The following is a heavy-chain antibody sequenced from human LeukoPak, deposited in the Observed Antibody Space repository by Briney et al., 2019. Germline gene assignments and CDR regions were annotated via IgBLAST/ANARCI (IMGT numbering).Heavy chain of an antibody. CDR3: ARAKPKNMVRGLIMRRESRYYFDY. Sequence: GRSLRLSCAASGFTFSSYAMHWVRQAPGKGLEWVAVISYDGSNKYYADSVKGRFAISRDNSKNTLYLQMNSLRAEDTAVYYCARAKPKNMVRGLIMRRESRYYFDYWGQGTLVTVSS. J-gene: IGHJ4*02. D-gene: IGHD3-10*01. V-gene: IGHV3-30*09. CDR1: GFTFSSYA. CDR2: ISYDGSNK.